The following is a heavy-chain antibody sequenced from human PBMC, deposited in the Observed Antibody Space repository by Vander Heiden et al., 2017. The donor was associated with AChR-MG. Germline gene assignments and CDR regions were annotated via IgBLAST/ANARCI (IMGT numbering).Heavy chain of an antibody. V-gene: IGHV1-69*04. J-gene: IGHJ6*02. Sequence: QVQLVQSGAEVKKPGSSVKVSCKASGGTFSSYAISWVRQAPGQGLEWMGRIIPILGIANYAQKFQGRVTITADKSTSTAYMELSSLRSEDTAVYYCAGIGGSVYFEGGYYYGMDVWGQGTTVTVSS. CDR1: GGTFSSYA. CDR2: IIPILGIA. D-gene: IGHD3-22*01. CDR3: AGIGGSVYFEGGYYYGMDV.